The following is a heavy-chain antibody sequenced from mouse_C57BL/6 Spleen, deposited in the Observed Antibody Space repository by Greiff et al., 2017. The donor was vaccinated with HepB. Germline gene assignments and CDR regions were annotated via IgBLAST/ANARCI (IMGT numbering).Heavy chain of an antibody. CDR1: GYTFTSYW. CDR2: IHPNSGST. Sequence: VQLQQPGAELVKPGASVKLSCKASGYTFTSYWMHWVKQRPGQGLEWIGMIHPNSGSTNYNEKFKSKATLTVDKSSSTAYMQLSSLTSEDSAVYYCARYNDYDVNWYFDVWGTGTTVTVSS. CDR3: ARYNDYDVNWYFDV. V-gene: IGHV1-64*01. J-gene: IGHJ1*03. D-gene: IGHD2-4*01.